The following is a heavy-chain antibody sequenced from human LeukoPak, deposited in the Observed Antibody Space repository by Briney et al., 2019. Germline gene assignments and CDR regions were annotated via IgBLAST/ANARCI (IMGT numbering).Heavy chain of an antibody. CDR2: INHSGST. J-gene: IGHJ4*02. Sequence: SETLSLTCAVYGGSFSGYYWSWIRQPPGKGLEWIREINHSGSTNYNPSLKSRVTISVDTSKNQFSLKLSSVTAADTAVYYCARAAFLGEYGYWGQGTLVTVSS. V-gene: IGHV4-34*01. CDR3: ARAAFLGEYGY. CDR1: GGSFSGYY. D-gene: IGHD3-10*01.